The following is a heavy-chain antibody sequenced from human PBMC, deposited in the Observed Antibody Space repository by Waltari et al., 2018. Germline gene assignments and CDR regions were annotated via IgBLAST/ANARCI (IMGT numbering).Heavy chain of an antibody. Sequence: QVQLVQSGAEVKKPGASVKVSCKASGYTFTGYYMHWVRQAPGQGLEWRGRINPNSGGTNYAQKFQGRVTMTRDTSISTAYMELSRLRSDDTAVYYCARDRSRGGYVSAYWGQGTLVTVSS. CDR2: INPNSGGT. D-gene: IGHD5-12*01. V-gene: IGHV1-2*06. CDR3: ARDRSRGGYVSAY. J-gene: IGHJ4*02. CDR1: GYTFTGYY.